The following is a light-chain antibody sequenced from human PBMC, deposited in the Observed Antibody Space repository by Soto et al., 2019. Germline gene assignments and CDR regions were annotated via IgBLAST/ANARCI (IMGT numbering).Light chain of an antibody. Sequence: QSALTQPPSASGSPGQSVTISCTGTSSGVGGYKYVSWYQQHPGKAPKLMIFGVNKRPSGVPDRFSGSKSSNTASLTVSGLQAEDEADYYCSSYAGINNLGVFGTGTKVTVL. CDR1: SSGVGGYKY. CDR2: GVN. CDR3: SSYAGINNLGV. V-gene: IGLV2-8*01. J-gene: IGLJ1*01.